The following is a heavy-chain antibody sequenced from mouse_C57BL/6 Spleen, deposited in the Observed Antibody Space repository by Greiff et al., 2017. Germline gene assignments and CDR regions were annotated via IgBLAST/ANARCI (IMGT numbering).Heavy chain of an antibody. CDR3: ARNSPLITTVVADWYFDV. CDR1: GFSLTSYG. Sequence: QVQLQQSGPGLVQPSQSLSITCTVSGFSLTSYGVHWVRQSPGKGLEWLGVIWSGGSTDYNAAFISRLSISKDNSKSQVFFKMNSLQADDTAIYYCARNSPLITTVVADWYFDVWGTGTTVTVSS. D-gene: IGHD1-1*01. J-gene: IGHJ1*03. CDR2: IWSGGST. V-gene: IGHV2-2*01.